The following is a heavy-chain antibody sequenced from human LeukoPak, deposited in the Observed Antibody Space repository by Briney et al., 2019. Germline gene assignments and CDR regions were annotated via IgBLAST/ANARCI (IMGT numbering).Heavy chain of an antibody. CDR1: GGSISSYY. V-gene: IGHV4-59*01. J-gene: IGHJ3*02. D-gene: IGHD3-22*01. Sequence: SETLSLTCTVSGGSISSYYWSWIRQPPGKGLEWIGYIYDSGSTNYNTSLKSRVTISVDTSKNQFSLKLSSVTAADTAVYCCARVPGYYGSSGYYRPDAFDIWGQGTMVTVSS. CDR3: ARVPGYYGSSGYYRPDAFDI. CDR2: IYDSGST.